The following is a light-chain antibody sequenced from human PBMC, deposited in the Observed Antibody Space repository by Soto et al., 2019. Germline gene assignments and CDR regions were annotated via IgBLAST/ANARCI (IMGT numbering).Light chain of an antibody. V-gene: IGKV3-20*01. CDR1: QSVSSY. CDR3: QQYGNSPYT. CDR2: GAS. Sequence: EIVLTQSPGTLSLSPGERATLSCRASQSVSSYFAWYQQKPGQTPRLLIYGASNRATGIPDRFGGSGSGTDFTLTISRLEPEDFAVYYCQQYGNSPYTFGQGTKLEIK. J-gene: IGKJ2*01.